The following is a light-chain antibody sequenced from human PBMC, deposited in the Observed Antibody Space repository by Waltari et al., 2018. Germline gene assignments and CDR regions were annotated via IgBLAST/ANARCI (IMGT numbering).Light chain of an antibody. CDR2: GAS. J-gene: IGKJ2*01. V-gene: IGKV3-15*01. CDR1: QSVRTN. Sequence: EIVMTQSPVTLSVSPGERAALSCRSSQSVRTNLAWYQQRPGQTPRLLIYGASTRAAEIPARFSGSGSGTEFTLTISSLQSEDFAVHYCQQYNDWPYTFGQGTKLEI. CDR3: QQYNDWPYT.